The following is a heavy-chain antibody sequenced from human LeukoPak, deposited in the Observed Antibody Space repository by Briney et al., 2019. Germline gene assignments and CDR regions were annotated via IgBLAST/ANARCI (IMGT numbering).Heavy chain of an antibody. D-gene: IGHD1-20*01. CDR3: ARFRITGAIDY. J-gene: IGHJ4*02. V-gene: IGHV3-66*01. Sequence: GGSLRLSCAVSGFTVSNNYMSWLRQAPGKGLEWVSVIFSGGTTTYGDSVKGRFTISRDNSKNTVDLQMNSLRAEDTAVYYCARFRITGAIDYWGQRTLVTVSS. CDR2: IFSGGTT. CDR1: GFTVSNNY.